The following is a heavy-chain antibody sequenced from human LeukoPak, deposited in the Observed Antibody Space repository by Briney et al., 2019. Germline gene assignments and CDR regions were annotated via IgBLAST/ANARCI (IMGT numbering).Heavy chain of an antibody. CDR1: GFTFSSYW. CDR3: ASDAEDDYGHYRFDY. V-gene: IGHV3-74*01. D-gene: IGHD4-17*01. CDR2: INSDGSST. Sequence: GGSLRLSCAASGFTFSSYWMHWVRQAPGKGLVWVSRINSDGSSTSYADSVKGRFTISRDNAKNTLYLQMNSLRAEDTAVYYCASDAEDDYGHYRFDYWGQGTLVTVSS. J-gene: IGHJ4*02.